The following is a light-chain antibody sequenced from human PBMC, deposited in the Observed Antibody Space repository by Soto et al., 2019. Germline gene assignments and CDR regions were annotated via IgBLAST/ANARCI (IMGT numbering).Light chain of an antibody. J-gene: IGLJ1*01. V-gene: IGLV2-14*01. CDR2: EVN. Sequence: QSALTQPASVSGSPGQSVTISCTGPRSDIGDSNFISWYQHSPGKAPRLLIYEVNNRPSGLSKRFSGSKAGNTASLTISGLLDDDEADYFGASFRSGTILVFGSGTKLTVL. CDR1: RSDIGDSNF. CDR3: ASFRSGTILV.